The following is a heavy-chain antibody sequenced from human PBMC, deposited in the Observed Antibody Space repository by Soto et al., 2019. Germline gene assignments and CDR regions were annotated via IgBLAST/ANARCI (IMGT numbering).Heavy chain of an antibody. CDR2: IYHSGST. CDR1: GGSISSGGYS. J-gene: IGHJ4*02. Sequence: SETLSLTCAVSGGSISSGGYSWSWIRQAPGKGLEWIGYIYHSGSTYYNPSLKSRVTISVDRSKNQFSLKLSSVTAADTAVYYCARRYYYDSSGSYYFDYWGQGTLVTVSS. D-gene: IGHD3-22*01. V-gene: IGHV4-30-2*01. CDR3: ARRYYYDSSGSYYFDY.